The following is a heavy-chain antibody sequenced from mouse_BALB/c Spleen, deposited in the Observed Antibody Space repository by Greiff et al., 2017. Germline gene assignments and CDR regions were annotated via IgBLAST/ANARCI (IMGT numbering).Heavy chain of an antibody. CDR2: ISSGGSYT. CDR3: ARGGLWGNYAWFAY. D-gene: IGHD2-1*01. CDR1: GFTFSSYA. Sequence: EVMLVESGGGLVKPGGSLKLSCAASGFTFSSYAMSWVRQTPEKRLEWVATISSGGSYTYYPDSVKGRFTISRDNAKNTLYLQMSSLRSEDTAMYYCARGGLWGNYAWFAYWGQGTLVTVSA. V-gene: IGHV5-9-1*01. J-gene: IGHJ3*01.